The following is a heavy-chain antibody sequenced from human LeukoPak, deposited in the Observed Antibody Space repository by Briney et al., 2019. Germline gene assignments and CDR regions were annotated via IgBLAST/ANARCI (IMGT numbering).Heavy chain of an antibody. Sequence: GGSLRLSCAASTFTFSNYWMSWVRQAPGKGLEWVANIKQDGSEKYYVDSVKGPLTISRDNAKTSLYLQMNSLRAEDTAVYYCARDVLAAGATGTFDIWGQGTMVTVSS. CDR1: TFTFSNYW. CDR2: IKQDGSEK. V-gene: IGHV3-7*03. J-gene: IGHJ3*02. CDR3: ARDVLAAGATGTFDI. D-gene: IGHD1-14*01.